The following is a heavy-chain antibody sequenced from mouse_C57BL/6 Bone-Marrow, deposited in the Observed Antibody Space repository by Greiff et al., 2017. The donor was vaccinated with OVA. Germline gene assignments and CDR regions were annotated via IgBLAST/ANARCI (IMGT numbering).Heavy chain of an antibody. CDR2: IHPSDSDT. D-gene: IGHD6-1*01. J-gene: IGHJ2*01. V-gene: IGHV1-74*01. Sequence: QVQLQQPGAELVKPGASVQVSCKASVYTFTSYWMHWVQQRPCPGLEWIGRIHPSDSDTNYNQKFKGKATLTVDKSSSTAYMQLSSLTSEDSAVYYCAIGKWICIDYWGQGTTLTVSS. CDR1: VYTFTSYW. CDR3: AIGKWICIDY.